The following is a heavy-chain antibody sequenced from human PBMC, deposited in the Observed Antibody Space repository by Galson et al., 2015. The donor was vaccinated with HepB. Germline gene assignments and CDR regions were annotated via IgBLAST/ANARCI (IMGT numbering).Heavy chain of an antibody. D-gene: IGHD6-13*01. J-gene: IGHJ2*01. CDR3: ARKGAAVGNRWYFDL. CDR1: GFTFSSYW. V-gene: IGHV3-7*01. Sequence: SLRLSCEASGFTFSSYWMSWVRQAPGKGLEWVANIKQDGSEKYYADSVKGRFTISRDNSKNTLYLQMNSLRAEDTAVYYCARKGAAVGNRWYFDLWGRGTLVTVSS. CDR2: IKQDGSEK.